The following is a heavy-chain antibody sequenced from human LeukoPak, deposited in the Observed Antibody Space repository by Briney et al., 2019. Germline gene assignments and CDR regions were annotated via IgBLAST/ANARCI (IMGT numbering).Heavy chain of an antibody. D-gene: IGHD1-26*01. J-gene: IGHJ6*03. CDR3: ARDVGSYYTYSYYYYMDV. Sequence: TGGSLRLSCAASGFTFSSYSMNWVRQAPGKGLEWVAVISYDGSNKYYADSVKGRFTISRDNAKNSLYLQMNSLRAEDTAVYYSARDVGSYYTYSYYYYMDVSGKEATVTVS. V-gene: IGHV3-30*03. CDR1: GFTFSSYS. CDR2: ISYDGSNK.